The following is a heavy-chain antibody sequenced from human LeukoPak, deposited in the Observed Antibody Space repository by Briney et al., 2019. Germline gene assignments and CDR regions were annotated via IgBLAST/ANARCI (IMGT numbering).Heavy chain of an antibody. D-gene: IGHD3-22*01. CDR1: GYTLTDLS. Sequence: GASVKVSCKVSGYTLTDLSMHWVRQAPGIGLEWMGGSYPEDGETFYAQKFRGRITMTEDTSADTAYMELNSLRSEDTAVYYCATVKSYYYDRGGFYFDDWGQGTLVTVSS. J-gene: IGHJ4*02. CDR2: SYPEDGET. CDR3: ATVKSYYYDRGGFYFDD. V-gene: IGHV1-24*01.